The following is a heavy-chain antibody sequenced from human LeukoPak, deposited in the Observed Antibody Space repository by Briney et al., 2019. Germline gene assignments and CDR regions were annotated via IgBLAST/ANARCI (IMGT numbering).Heavy chain of an antibody. V-gene: IGHV4-34*01. D-gene: IGHD7-27*01. CDR3: ARALGDC. J-gene: IGHJ4*02. CDR1: GGSFSGYY. CDR2: INHSGST. Sequence: SETLSLTCAVYGGSFSGYYWSWIRQPPGKGLEWIGEINHSGSTNYNPSLKSRVTISVDTSKNQFSLKLSSVTAADTAVYYCARALGDCWGQGTLVTVSS.